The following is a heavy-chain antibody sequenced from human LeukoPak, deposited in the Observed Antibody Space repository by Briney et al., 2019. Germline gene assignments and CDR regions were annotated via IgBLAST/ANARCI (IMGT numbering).Heavy chain of an antibody. CDR2: IYYSGST. CDR3: ARIRGDSIFDY. CDR1: GGPISSSSYY. V-gene: IGHV4-39*07. Sequence: SETLSLTCTVSGGPISSSSYYWGWIRQPPGKGPECIGTIYYSGSTYYNPSLKSRVTISVDTSKNQFSLKLSSVTAADTAVYYCARIRGDSIFDYWGQGTLVTVSS. J-gene: IGHJ4*02. D-gene: IGHD3-22*01.